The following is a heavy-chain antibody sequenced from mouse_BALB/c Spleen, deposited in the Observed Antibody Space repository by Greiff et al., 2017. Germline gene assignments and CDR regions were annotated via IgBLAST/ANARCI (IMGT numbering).Heavy chain of an antibody. CDR3: ARSALGYAMDY. V-gene: IGHV14-3*02. D-gene: IGHD6-1*01. Sequence: EVKLMESGAELVKPGASVKLSCTASGFNIKDTYMHWVKQRPEQGLEWIGRIDPANGNTKYDPKFQGKATITADTSSNTAYLQLSSLTSEDTAVYYCARSALGYAMDYWGQGTSVTVSS. J-gene: IGHJ4*01. CDR1: GFNIKDTY. CDR2: IDPANGNT.